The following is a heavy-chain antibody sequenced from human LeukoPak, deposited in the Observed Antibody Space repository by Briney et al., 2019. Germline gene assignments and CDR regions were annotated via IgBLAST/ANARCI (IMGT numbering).Heavy chain of an antibody. CDR2: INPNSGGT. D-gene: IGHD4-11*01. CDR1: GYTFTGYY. CDR3: ARRIYSNYVFDY. V-gene: IGHV1-2*02. Sequence: ASVRLSCKASGYTFTGYYMHWVRQAPGQGLEWMGWINPNSGGTNYAHTLQGRVTMTRDTSISTAYMELSRLRSDDTAVYYCARRIYSNYVFDYWGQGTLVTVSS. J-gene: IGHJ4*02.